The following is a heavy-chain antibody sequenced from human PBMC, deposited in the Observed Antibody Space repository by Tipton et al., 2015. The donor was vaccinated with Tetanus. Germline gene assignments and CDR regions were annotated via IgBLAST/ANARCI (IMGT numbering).Heavy chain of an antibody. D-gene: IGHD3-10*01. Sequence: RSLRLSCAASGFTFQDYAIHWVRQVTGKGLEWVSAVSGNGRDKVYADSVRGRFTISRDNANNSLYVQMDRLRPDDTALYYCARAVRGRDVFDIWGQGTMVIVSS. CDR1: GFTFQDYA. V-gene: IGHV3-9*01. CDR2: VSGNGRDK. CDR3: ARAVRGRDVFDI. J-gene: IGHJ3*02.